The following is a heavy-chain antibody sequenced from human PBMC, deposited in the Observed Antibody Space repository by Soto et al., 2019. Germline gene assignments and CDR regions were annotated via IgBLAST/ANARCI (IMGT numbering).Heavy chain of an antibody. CDR3: TRIVLVGATGGRYFDY. CDR2: IKNKANSYTT. CDR1: GFIFSDHY. Sequence: VQLVESGGGLVQPGGSLRLSCAASGFIFSDHYMDWVRQAPGKGLEWVGRIKNKANSYTTEYAASVKGRFTISRDDSKNSLYLQMNSLKTEDTAVYYCTRIVLVGATGGRYFDYWGQGALLTVSS. V-gene: IGHV3-72*01. J-gene: IGHJ4*02. D-gene: IGHD1-26*01.